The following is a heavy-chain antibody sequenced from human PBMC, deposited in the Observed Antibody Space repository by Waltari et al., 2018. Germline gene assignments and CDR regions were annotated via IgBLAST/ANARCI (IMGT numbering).Heavy chain of an antibody. D-gene: IGHD6-19*01. CDR3: AKVRVAGTAEPYFDY. J-gene: IGHJ4*02. CDR1: GFTFSSYA. V-gene: IGHV3-23*01. CDR2: SSGSDGST. Sequence: EVQLLESGGGLVQPGGSLRLSCAASGFTFSSYAMSWVRQAPGKGLEWVSASSGSDGSTYYADSVKGRFTISRDNSKNTLYLQMNSLRAEDTAVYYCAKVRVAGTAEPYFDYWGQGTLVTVSS.